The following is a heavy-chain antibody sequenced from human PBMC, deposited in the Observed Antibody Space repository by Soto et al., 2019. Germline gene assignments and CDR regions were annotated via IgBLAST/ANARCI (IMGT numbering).Heavy chain of an antibody. V-gene: IGHV4-34*01. D-gene: IGHD3-10*01. CDR2: INHSGST. Sequence: QVQLQQWGAGLLKPSETLSLTCAVYGGSFSGYYWSWIRQPPGKGLEWIGEINHSGSTNYNPSLKSRVTISVDTSKNQFSLKLSSVTAADTAVYYCARGNLWFGKPNWFDPWGQGTLVTVSS. CDR1: GGSFSGYY. J-gene: IGHJ5*02. CDR3: ARGNLWFGKPNWFDP.